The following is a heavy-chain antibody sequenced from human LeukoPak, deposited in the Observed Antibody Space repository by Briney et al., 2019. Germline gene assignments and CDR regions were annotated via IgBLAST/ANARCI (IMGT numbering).Heavy chain of an antibody. CDR2: IWYDGSNK. Sequence: PGGSLRLSCAASGFTFSSYGMHWVRQAPGKGLEWVAVIWYDGSNKYYAGSVKGRFTISRDNSKNTLYLQMNSLRAEDTAVYYCARDHGVYDILTGYYLNWGQGTLVTVSS. V-gene: IGHV3-33*01. CDR1: GFTFSSYG. CDR3: ARDHGVYDILTGYYLN. J-gene: IGHJ4*02. D-gene: IGHD3-9*01.